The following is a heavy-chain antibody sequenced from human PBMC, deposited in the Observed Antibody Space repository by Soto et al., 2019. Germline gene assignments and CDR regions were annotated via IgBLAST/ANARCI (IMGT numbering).Heavy chain of an antibody. CDR3: AKDPGCGGILTGTPDS. CDR1: GFTVTNSP. D-gene: IGHD2-21*01. Sequence: GGSLRRSCATSGFTVTNSPMTWIRQAPGEGLECVATLSPGGSTYYAASVKGRFTISRDSSKNTVFLQMDSLKAADSALYYCAKDPGCGGILTGTPDSWGRGARVTV. CDR2: LSPGGST. V-gene: IGHV3-23*01. J-gene: IGHJ5*01.